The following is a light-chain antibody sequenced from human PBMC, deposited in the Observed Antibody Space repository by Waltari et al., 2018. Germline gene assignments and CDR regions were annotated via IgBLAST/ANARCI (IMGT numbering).Light chain of an antibody. CDR2: GNR. V-gene: IGLV1-40*01. J-gene: IGLJ2*01. CDR3: QSYDSSLSVV. CDR1: SSNIGAGYD. Sequence: QSVLTQPPSVSGAPGQRVTISCTGSSSNIGAGYDVHWYQQLPGTAPKLLRYGNRNRPSGVPDRFSGSKSGTSASLAITGLQAEDEADYYCQSYDSSLSVVFGGGTKLTVL.